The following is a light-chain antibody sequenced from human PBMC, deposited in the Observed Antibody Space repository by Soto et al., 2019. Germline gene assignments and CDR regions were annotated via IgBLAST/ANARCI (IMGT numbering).Light chain of an antibody. CDR3: QQHHNWPWT. CDR2: GAS. V-gene: IGKV3-15*01. J-gene: IGKJ1*01. Sequence: ETVLTQSPATLSLSPGETATLSCRASQRVTNNLAWYQWKLGQPPRLLIYGASTRATGIPVRFRGSGSGTEFTLTISSLQSEDSAVYYCQQHHNWPWTFAQGTRVELK. CDR1: QRVTNN.